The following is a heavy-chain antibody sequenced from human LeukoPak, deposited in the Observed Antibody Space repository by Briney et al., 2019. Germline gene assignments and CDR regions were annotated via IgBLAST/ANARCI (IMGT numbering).Heavy chain of an antibody. CDR1: GYSFTSYW. CDR3: ARQLDTGGYYYTSHGPADI. Sequence: GESLKISCKASGYSFTSYWIGWVRQMPGKSLEWMGVIYPGDSDTRYSPSFQGQVTISADKSISTAYLQWSSLKASDTAMYYCARQLDTGGYYYTSHGPADIWGQGTMVTVSS. J-gene: IGHJ3*02. CDR2: IYPGDSDT. D-gene: IGHD3-22*01. V-gene: IGHV5-51*01.